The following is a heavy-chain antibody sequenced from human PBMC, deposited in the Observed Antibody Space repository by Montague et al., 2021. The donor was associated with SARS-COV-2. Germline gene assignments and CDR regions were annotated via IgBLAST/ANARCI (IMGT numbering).Heavy chain of an antibody. CDR1: GFTFSSYA. CDR3: ARDLPYYYGSGIPGYYGMDV. CDR2: ISYDGSNK. Sequence: SLRLSCAASGFTFSSYALHWVRQAPGKGLEWVAVISYDGSNKYYVDSVKGRFTISRDNSKNTLYLQMNSLRAEDTAVYYCARDLPYYYGSGIPGYYGMDVWGQGTTVTVSS. D-gene: IGHD3-10*01. V-gene: IGHV3-30*04. J-gene: IGHJ6*02.